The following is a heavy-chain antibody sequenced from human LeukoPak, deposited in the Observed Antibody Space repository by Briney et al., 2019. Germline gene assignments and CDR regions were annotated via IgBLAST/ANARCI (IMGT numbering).Heavy chain of an antibody. CDR3: ARHVRQQLPPKAFDY. V-gene: IGHV4-39*01. Sequence: SETLSLTCTVSGGSIGSGIYYWGWIRQPPGKGLEWIGSIYYSGNTYYNPSLKGRVTISVDTSKNQLSLKLNSVTAADTAVYYCARHVRQQLPPKAFDYWGKGTLVTVSS. CDR1: GGSIGSGIYY. D-gene: IGHD6-13*01. J-gene: IGHJ4*02. CDR2: IYYSGNT.